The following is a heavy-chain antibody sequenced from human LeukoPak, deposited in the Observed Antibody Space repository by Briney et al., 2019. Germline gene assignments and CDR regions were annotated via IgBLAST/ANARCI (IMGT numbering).Heavy chain of an antibody. Sequence: GGSLRLSCAASGFTFNSYAFNWVRQAPGKGLEWVSYISSSSNVIYYTDSVKGRFTISRDNARNLLSLQMNSLRAEDTAVYYCASSPTIFGVVYYMDVWGKGTTVTVSS. J-gene: IGHJ6*03. CDR1: GFTFNSYA. V-gene: IGHV3-48*01. CDR2: ISSSSNVI. CDR3: ASSPTIFGVVYYMDV. D-gene: IGHD3-3*01.